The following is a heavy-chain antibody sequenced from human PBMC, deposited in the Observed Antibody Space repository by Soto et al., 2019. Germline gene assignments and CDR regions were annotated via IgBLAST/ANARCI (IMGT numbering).Heavy chain of an antibody. CDR1: GFTFSSYS. CDR3: ARSDSSSWPEPPFSDY. V-gene: IGHV3-21*01. Sequence: PGGSLRLSCAASGFTFSSYSMNWVRQAPGKGLEWVSSISSSSSYIYYADSVKGRFTISRDNAKNSLYLQMNSLRAEDTAVYYCARSDSSSWPEPPFSDYWGQGPLVTVSS. J-gene: IGHJ4*02. CDR2: ISSSSSYI. D-gene: IGHD6-13*01.